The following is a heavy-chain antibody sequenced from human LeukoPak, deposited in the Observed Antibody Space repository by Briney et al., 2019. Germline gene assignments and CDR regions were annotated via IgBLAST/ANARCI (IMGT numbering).Heavy chain of an antibody. CDR2: ISHGATNE. Sequence: PGGSLRLSCVASGFIFSDYAMHWVRQAPGKGLEWMAIISHGATNEYHADSVKGRFTISRDNSKNTLYPQMNSLIPEDTAVYLCARDFGGLRWNYYFDYWGQGTLVTVSS. J-gene: IGHJ4*02. V-gene: IGHV3-30*04. D-gene: IGHD4-23*01. CDR1: GFIFSDYA. CDR3: ARDFGGLRWNYYFDY.